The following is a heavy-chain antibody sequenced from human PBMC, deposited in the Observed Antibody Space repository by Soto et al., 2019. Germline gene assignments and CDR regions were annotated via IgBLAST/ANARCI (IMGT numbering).Heavy chain of an antibody. CDR3: ARGRVTNYYYYGADV. J-gene: IGHJ6*02. V-gene: IGHV4-34*02. D-gene: IGHD2-8*01. CDR1: GEPFTDHF. Sequence: QVQLQQWGAGLLKPSETLSLTCAVSGEPFTDHFCTWIRQAPGKGLEWIGEINHGGRTYFNPSLKNQVTLSVDTSKNQFSLMLVSLTAADTGVYYCARGRVTNYYYYGADVWGQGTTVTVSS. CDR2: INHGGRT.